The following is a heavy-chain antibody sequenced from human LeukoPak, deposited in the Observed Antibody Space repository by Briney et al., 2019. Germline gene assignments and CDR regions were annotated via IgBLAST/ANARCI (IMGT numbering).Heavy chain of an antibody. CDR2: IYYSGST. D-gene: IGHD3-22*01. CDR1: GGSISSSSYY. Sequence: SETLSLTCTVSGGSISSSSYYWGWICQPPGKGLEWIGSIYYSGSTYYNPSLKSRVTISVDTSKKQFSLELSSVTAADTAVYYCARHSYYYDSSGLNADAFDIWGQGAMVTVSS. CDR3: ARHSYYYDSSGLNADAFDI. J-gene: IGHJ3*02. V-gene: IGHV4-39*01.